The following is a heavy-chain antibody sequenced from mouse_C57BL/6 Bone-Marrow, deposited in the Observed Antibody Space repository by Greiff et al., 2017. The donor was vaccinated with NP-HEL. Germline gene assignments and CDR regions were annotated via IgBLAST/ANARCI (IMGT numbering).Heavy chain of an antibody. CDR3: TRVDYYGSPFYAMDY. J-gene: IGHJ4*01. Sequence: EVQLVESGEGLVKPGGSLKLSCAASGFTFSSYAMSWVRQTPEKRLEWVAYISSGGDYIYYADTVKGRFTISRDNARNTLYLQMSSLKSEDTAMYYCTRVDYYGSPFYAMDYWGQGTSVTVSS. CDR2: ISSGGDYI. CDR1: GFTFSSYA. V-gene: IGHV5-9-1*02. D-gene: IGHD1-1*01.